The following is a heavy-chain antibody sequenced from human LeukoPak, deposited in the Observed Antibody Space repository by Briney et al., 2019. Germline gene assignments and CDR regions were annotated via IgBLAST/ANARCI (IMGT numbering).Heavy chain of an antibody. Sequence: SVKVSCKASGGTSNSHAISWVRQAPGQGVEWMGRIIPNLGTTNRAQNFQDRVTLTADKSTNTAYMELTSLTSDDTAVYYCATTNDGGGYQWGDFFDFWGQGTLVTVSS. D-gene: IGHD3-22*01. CDR2: IIPNLGTT. V-gene: IGHV1-69*04. J-gene: IGHJ4*02. CDR3: ATTNDGGGYQWGDFFDF. CDR1: GGTSNSHA.